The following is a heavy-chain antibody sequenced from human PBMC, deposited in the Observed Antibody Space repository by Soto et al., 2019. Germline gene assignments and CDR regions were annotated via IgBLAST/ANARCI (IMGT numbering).Heavy chain of an antibody. CDR3: ARDRAGSQTLLDS. V-gene: IGHV3-33*01. J-gene: IGHJ5*01. CDR2: IWDDGSKK. Sequence: QVHLVESGGGVVQPGRSLRLSCVASGFTFSNYAMHWVRQAPGKGLEWVAVIWDDGSKKYYADSVKGRFTISRDDSKNTLDLRMNSLRPEDTALYCCARDRAGSQTLLDSWGQGRVVTVSS. CDR1: GFTFSNYA. D-gene: IGHD6-19*01.